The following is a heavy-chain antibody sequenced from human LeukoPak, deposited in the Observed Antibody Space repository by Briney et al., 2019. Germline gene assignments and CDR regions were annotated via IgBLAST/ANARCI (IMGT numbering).Heavy chain of an antibody. J-gene: IGHJ4*02. CDR1: GGSISSYY. Sequence: PSETLSLTCTVSGGSISSYYWSWIPQPAGKGLEWSGRIYTSGSTNYNPSLKSRVTMSVDTSKNQLSLKLSSVTAADTAVYYCARDAGSYGFDYWGQGTLVTVSS. CDR3: ARDAGSYGFDY. CDR2: IYTSGST. D-gene: IGHD3-10*01. V-gene: IGHV4-4*07.